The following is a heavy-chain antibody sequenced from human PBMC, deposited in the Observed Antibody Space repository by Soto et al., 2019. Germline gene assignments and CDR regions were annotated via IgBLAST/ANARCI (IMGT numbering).Heavy chain of an antibody. J-gene: IGHJ4*02. CDR2: IKSKTDGGTT. CDR3: TTDLYYDSSDEDYFDY. D-gene: IGHD3-22*01. Sequence: GSLRLSCAASGFTFSNAWMSWVRQAPGKGLEWVGRIKSKTDGGTTDYAAPVKGRFTISRDDSKNTLYLQMNSLKTEDTAVYYCTTDLYYDSSDEDYFDYWGQGTLVTVSS. V-gene: IGHV3-15*01. CDR1: GFTFSNAW.